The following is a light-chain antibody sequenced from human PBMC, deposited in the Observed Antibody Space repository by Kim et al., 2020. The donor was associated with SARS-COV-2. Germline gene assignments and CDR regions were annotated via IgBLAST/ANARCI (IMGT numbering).Light chain of an antibody. CDR1: SSNIGAGYD. Sequence: RVTISCTGSSSNIGAGYDVHWYQQLPGTAPKLLIYGNSNRPSGVPDRFSGSKSGTSASLAITGLQVEDEADYYCQSYDSSLSGWVFGGGTQLTVL. CDR2: GNS. J-gene: IGLJ3*02. CDR3: QSYDSSLSGWV. V-gene: IGLV1-40*01.